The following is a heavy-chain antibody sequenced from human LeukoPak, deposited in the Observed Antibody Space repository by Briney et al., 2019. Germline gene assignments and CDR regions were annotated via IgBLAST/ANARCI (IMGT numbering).Heavy chain of an antibody. V-gene: IGHV3-53*01. J-gene: IGHJ4*02. CDR2: MFPDGRT. CDR3: ARTDPVYGDYDY. Sequence: GGSLRLSCAVSGFSVNDNYMSWVRQAPGKGLQWVSVMFPDGRTYYADSVKGRFTISRDLARNTLLLQMHSLRADDTAVHYCARTDPVYGDYDYWGQGTLVTVSS. D-gene: IGHD4-17*01. CDR1: GFSVNDNY.